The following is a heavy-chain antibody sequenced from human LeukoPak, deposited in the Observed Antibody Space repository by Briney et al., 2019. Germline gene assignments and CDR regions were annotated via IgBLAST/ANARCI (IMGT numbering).Heavy chain of an antibody. CDR1: GFTFKNHG. J-gene: IGHJ6*02. Sequence: GRSLRLSCAASGFTFKNHGMHWVRQAPGKGLEWVAVIWYDGSNKLYADSVRGQFTISRDNSENTLYLQMNSLRAEDTAIYYCTRDISSVRMDVWGQGTPVTVSS. CDR3: TRDISSVRMDV. D-gene: IGHD3-22*01. V-gene: IGHV3-33*01. CDR2: IWYDGSNK.